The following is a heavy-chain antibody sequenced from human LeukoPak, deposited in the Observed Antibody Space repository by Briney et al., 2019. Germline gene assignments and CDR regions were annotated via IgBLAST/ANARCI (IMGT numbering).Heavy chain of an antibody. Sequence: GASVKVSCEASGYTFTSYDINWVRQATGQGLEWMGWMNPNSGNTGYAQKFQGRVTMTRNTSISTAYMELSSLRSEDTAVYYCARGGYYYGSGSYSHYYYYGMDVWGQGTTVTVSS. D-gene: IGHD3-10*01. J-gene: IGHJ6*02. V-gene: IGHV1-8*01. CDR3: ARGGYYYGSGSYSHYYYYGMDV. CDR1: GYTFTSYD. CDR2: MNPNSGNT.